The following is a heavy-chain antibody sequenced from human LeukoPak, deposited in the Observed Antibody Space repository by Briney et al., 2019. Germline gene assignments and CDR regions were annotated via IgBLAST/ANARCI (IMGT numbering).Heavy chain of an antibody. Sequence: SETLSLTCAVYGGPFSGYYWSWIRQPPGKGLEWIGEINHSGSTNYNPSLKSRVTISVDTSKNQFSLKLSSVTAADTAVYYCARPSGHRSSWYSYWGQGTLVTVSS. CDR3: ARPSGHRSSWYSY. J-gene: IGHJ4*02. CDR1: GGPFSGYY. CDR2: INHSGST. V-gene: IGHV4-34*01. D-gene: IGHD6-13*01.